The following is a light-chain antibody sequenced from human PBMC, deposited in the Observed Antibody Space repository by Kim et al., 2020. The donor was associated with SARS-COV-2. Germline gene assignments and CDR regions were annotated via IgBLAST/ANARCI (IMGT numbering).Light chain of an antibody. CDR2: GAS. Sequence: PGERATLSCRASQSVSSNYLAWYQQQLGQAPRLLIYGASSRATGIPDRFSGSGSGTDFTLTISRLEPEDSAVYYCHQYGISPWTFGQGTKVDIK. CDR1: QSVSSNY. J-gene: IGKJ1*01. CDR3: HQYGISPWT. V-gene: IGKV3-20*01.